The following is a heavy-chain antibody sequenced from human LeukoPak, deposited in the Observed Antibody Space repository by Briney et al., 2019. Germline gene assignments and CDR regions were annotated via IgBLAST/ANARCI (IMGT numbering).Heavy chain of an antibody. V-gene: IGHV3-7*01. CDR2: IKEYGSEK. J-gene: IGHJ4*02. CDR1: GFTFSNYW. D-gene: IGHD6-13*01. Sequence: GGSLLLSCAASGFTFSNYWMSWVRQAPGKGLEGVANIKEYGSEKYYVDSVKGRFTISRDNTKSSLYLEMNSLRVEDTAVYYCARPAYSSTWYYFEYWGQGTLVTVSS. CDR3: ARPAYSSTWYYFEY.